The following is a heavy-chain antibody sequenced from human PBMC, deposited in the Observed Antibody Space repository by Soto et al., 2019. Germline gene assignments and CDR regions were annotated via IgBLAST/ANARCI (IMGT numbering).Heavy chain of an antibody. D-gene: IGHD5-12*01. J-gene: IGHJ6*03. V-gene: IGHV4-34*01. CDR1: GGSFSGYY. CDR3: ASIYYDQSYYYYMDV. CDR2: INHSGST. Sequence: PSETLSLTCAVYGGSFSGYYWSWIRQPPGKGLEWIGEINHSGSTNYNPSLKSRVTISVDTSKNQFSLKLSSVTAADTAVYYCASIYYDQSYYYYMDVWGKGTMVTVSS.